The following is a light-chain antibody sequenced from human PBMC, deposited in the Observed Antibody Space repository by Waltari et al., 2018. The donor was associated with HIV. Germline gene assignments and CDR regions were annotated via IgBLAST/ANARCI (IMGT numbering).Light chain of an antibody. CDR3: NSRDSSGHVI. V-gene: IGLV3-19*01. CDR1: SLRSYS. J-gene: IGLJ2*01. CDR2: VKN. Sequence: SSELTQDPAVSVALGQTVRITCQGDSLRSYSANWYLQKPGQAPLLVIYVKNNRPSGIPDRFSGSSSGNAASLTITGAQAEDEADYYCNSRDSSGHVIFGGGTKLTVL.